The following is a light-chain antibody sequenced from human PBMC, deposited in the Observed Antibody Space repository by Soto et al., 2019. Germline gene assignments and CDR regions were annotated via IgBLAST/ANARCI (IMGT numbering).Light chain of an antibody. CDR2: AAS. CDR1: QSISSY. V-gene: IGKV1-39*01. Sequence: DIQMTQSPSSLSGSVGDRVSITCGASQSISSYLNWCQQKPGKAPKLLIYAASSLQSGVPSRFSGRGSGTDFTLTISSLQPEDFATYYCQQSYSAPPTFGGGTKVDIK. CDR3: QQSYSAPPT. J-gene: IGKJ4*01.